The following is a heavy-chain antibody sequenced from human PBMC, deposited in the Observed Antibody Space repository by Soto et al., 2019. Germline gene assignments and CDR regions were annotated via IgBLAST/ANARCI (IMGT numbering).Heavy chain of an antibody. CDR3: ARHGYFATTVTKYDY. CDR1: GGSISSYY. V-gene: IGHV4-59*08. J-gene: IGHJ4*02. Sequence: SETLSLTCTVSGGSISSYYWSWIRQPPGKGLEWIGYIYYSGSTDYNPSLKSRVTISVDTSRNQFSLKLSSVTAADTAVYYCARHGYFATTVTKYDYWGQGTLVTVSS. CDR2: IYYSGST. D-gene: IGHD4-17*01.